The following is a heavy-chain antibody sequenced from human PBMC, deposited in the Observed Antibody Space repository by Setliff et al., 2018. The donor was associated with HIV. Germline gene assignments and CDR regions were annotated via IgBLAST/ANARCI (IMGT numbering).Heavy chain of an antibody. CDR2: IYHSGST. CDR3: ARQFTVQWLVSTYGMDV. J-gene: IGHJ6*02. D-gene: IGHD6-19*01. Sequence: LSLTCAVSGYSISSGYYWGWIRQPPGKGLEWIGSIYHSGSTYYNPSLKSRVTISVDTSKNQFSLNLSSVTAADTAVYHCARQFTVQWLVSTYGMDVWGQGTTVTVAS. CDR1: GYSISSGYY. V-gene: IGHV4-38-2*01.